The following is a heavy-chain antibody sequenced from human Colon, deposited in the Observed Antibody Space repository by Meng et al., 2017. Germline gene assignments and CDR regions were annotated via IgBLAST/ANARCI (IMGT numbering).Heavy chain of an antibody. Sequence: VHLQGLGPGLVTPSQTLPLPCVVSGGSISVDGYYWSWIRQHPGKGLEWIGYVHDSGDTYYKSSLKSRITISIDTSENQFSLKLKSVTAADTAVYYCARDPSNRGAFFDPWGQGTLVTVSS. D-gene: IGHD3-10*01. J-gene: IGHJ5*02. V-gene: IGHV4-31*11. CDR1: GGSISVDGYY. CDR3: ARDPSNRGAFFDP. CDR2: VHDSGDT.